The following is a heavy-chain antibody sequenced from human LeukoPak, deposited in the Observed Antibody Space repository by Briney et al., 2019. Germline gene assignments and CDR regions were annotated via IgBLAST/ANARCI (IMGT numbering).Heavy chain of an antibody. CDR2: KNQDESDK. D-gene: IGHD3-3*02. CDR1: GFSVSNYW. J-gene: IGHJ4*02. CDR3: ARESLALDY. Sequence: GGSLRLSCAASGFSVSNYWMNWVRQAPGRGLEWVINKNQDESDKNYVDSVKGRFTISRDNAKNSLYLQMDSLRVEDTAVYYCARESLALDYWGQGTLVTVSS. V-gene: IGHV3-7*01.